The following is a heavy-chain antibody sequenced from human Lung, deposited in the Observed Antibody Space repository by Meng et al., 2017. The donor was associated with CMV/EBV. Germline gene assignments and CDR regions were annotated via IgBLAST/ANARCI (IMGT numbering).Heavy chain of an antibody. J-gene: IGHJ6*02. V-gene: IGHV3-30*04. CDR2: ITYYGSNK. CDR1: GFTFSSYA. Sequence: GESLKISCAASGFTFSSYAIHWVRQAPYKGLEWESVITYYGSNKYFADSVKGRFTIPRDNSKTTLYLQMNSLRAEDSAAYYCARARGTTCRGLLNDYYGGDFWGQGTXVTVSS. D-gene: IGHD3-10*01. CDR3: ARARGTTCRGLLNDYYGGDF.